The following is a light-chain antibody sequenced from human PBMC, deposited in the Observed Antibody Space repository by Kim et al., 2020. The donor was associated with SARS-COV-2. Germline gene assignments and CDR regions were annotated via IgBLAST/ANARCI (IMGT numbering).Light chain of an antibody. CDR3: ATWDDSLNDSVI. CDR1: SDNNRNNA. CDR2: CTT. Sequence: VITSCYGSSDNNRNNAVNWYKQFPGADPKLLFYCTTQRPSGVPARFSGCKSGTSASLAISGIQSEDEAVYYCATWDDSLNDSVIFGGGTQLTVL. V-gene: IGLV1-44*01. J-gene: IGLJ2*01.